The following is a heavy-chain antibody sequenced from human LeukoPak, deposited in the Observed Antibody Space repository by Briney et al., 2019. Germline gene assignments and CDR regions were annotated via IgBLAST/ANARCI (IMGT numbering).Heavy chain of an antibody. CDR2: IGYDGVKT. V-gene: IGHV3-23*01. Sequence: PGGSLRLSCAASGFTFSTYAMSWVRQAPGKGLEWVSTIGYDGVKTYYADSVRGRFTISRDNSKNTLFLQMNRLRAEDTAVYYCGKTVTMDPWGQGTLVTVSS. CDR1: GFTFSTYA. J-gene: IGHJ5*02. D-gene: IGHD4-17*01. CDR3: GKTVTMDP.